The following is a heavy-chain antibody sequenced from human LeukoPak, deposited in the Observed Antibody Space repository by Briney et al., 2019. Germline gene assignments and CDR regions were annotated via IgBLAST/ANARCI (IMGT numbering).Heavy chain of an antibody. CDR3: AKVETYGDYRTLNY. J-gene: IGHJ4*02. CDR2: FRYDGSNK. D-gene: IGHD4-17*01. Sequence: PGGSLRLSCAASGFTFSSYWMSWVRQAPGKGLEWVAFFRYDGSNKYYADSVKGRFTISRDNSKNTLYLQMNSLRAEDTAVYYCAKVETYGDYRTLNYWGQGTLVTVSS. CDR1: GFTFSSYW. V-gene: IGHV3-30*02.